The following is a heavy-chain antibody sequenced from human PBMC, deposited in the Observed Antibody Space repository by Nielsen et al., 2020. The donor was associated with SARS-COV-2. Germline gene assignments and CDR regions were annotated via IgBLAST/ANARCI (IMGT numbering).Heavy chain of an antibody. V-gene: IGHV4-61*01. Sequence: SETLSLTCTVSGGSVSSGSYYWSWIRQPPGKGLEWIGYIYYSGSTNYNPSLKSRVTISVDTSKNQFSLKLSSVTAADTAVYYCAREVVVAAFTERYFDYWGQGTLVTVSS. CDR2: IYYSGST. J-gene: IGHJ4*02. D-gene: IGHD2-15*01. CDR3: AREVVVAAFTERYFDY. CDR1: GGSVSSGSYY.